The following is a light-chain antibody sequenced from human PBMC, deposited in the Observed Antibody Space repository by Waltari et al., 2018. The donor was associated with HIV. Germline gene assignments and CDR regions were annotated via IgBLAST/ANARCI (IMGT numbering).Light chain of an antibody. CDR2: RNN. CDR1: RSNIEINA. V-gene: IGLV1-44*01. Sequence: HSALTQPPSASGTPGQSVTFTWSGRRSNIEINAVNWYQQVPGTTPKLLIYRNNPRPSGVLDRFSGSKSGTSASLAISGLQSEDEADYFCAAWDDNVDAALFGGGTKLPVL. J-gene: IGLJ2*01. CDR3: AAWDDNVDAAL.